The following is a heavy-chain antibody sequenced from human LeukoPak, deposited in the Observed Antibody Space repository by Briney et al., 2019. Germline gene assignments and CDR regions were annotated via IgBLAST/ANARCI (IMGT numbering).Heavy chain of an antibody. V-gene: IGHV4-59*05. Sequence: SETLSLTCTVSGGSISSYYWSWIRQPPGKGLEWIASVHERGNIYDNASLKSRVTISLDTSKSQFFLTLTSVTAADAAVYYCARQAGIGFDLWGQGTLVAVSS. CDR1: GGSISSYY. J-gene: IGHJ5*02. D-gene: IGHD3-10*01. CDR2: VHERGNI. CDR3: ARQAGIGFDL.